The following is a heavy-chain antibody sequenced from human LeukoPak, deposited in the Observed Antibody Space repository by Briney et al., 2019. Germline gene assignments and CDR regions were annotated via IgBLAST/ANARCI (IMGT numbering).Heavy chain of an antibody. CDR2: INSDVSST. J-gene: IGHJ4*01. Sequence: GGSLRLSCAASGFTFGNSWVHWVRQPPGKGLVWVSLINSDVSSTWYADSVKGRFTISRDNAKNTVYLQMDSLRAEDTAVYYCLKDADYWGHGTRVTVSS. CDR1: GFTFGNSW. CDR3: LKDADY. V-gene: IGHV3-74*01.